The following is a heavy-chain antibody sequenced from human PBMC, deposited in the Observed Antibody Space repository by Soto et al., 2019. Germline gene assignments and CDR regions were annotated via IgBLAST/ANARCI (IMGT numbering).Heavy chain of an antibody. CDR2: IYYTGHT. CDR1: GVSINSGGYY. J-gene: IGHJ3*02. Sequence: QVQLQESGPGLVKPSQTLSLTCTVSGVSINSGGYYWSWIRQHPGKGLEWIGYIYYTGHTYHNPSLRSRVTMSLDTSKTQFSLKVSSVTAADTAVYYCARGSQLERDALDIWGQGTMVTVSS. CDR3: ARGSQLERDALDI. V-gene: IGHV4-31*03. D-gene: IGHD1-1*01.